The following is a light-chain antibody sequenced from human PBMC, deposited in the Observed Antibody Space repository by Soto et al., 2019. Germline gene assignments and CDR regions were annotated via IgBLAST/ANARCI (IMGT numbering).Light chain of an antibody. CDR2: EGS. CDR1: SSDVGSYNL. J-gene: IGLJ2*01. V-gene: IGLV2-23*01. Sequence: QSVLTQPASVSGSPGQSITISCTGTSSDVGSYNLVSWYQQHPGKAPKLMIYEGSKRHSGVSNRFSGSKSGNTASLTISGLQAEDEADYYCCSYAGSSTWVVFGGGTKLTVL. CDR3: CSYAGSSTWVV.